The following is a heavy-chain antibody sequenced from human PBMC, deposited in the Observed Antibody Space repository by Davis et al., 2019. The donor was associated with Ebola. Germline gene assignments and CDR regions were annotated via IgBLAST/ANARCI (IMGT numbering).Heavy chain of an antibody. CDR2: IYYSGST. J-gene: IGHJ4*02. CDR3: ARGLGYCSSTSCYPTPFDY. V-gene: IGHV4-39*07. Sequence: MPSETLSLTCTVSGGSISSSSYYWGWIRQPPGKGLEWIGSIYYSGSTYYNPSLKSRVTISVDTSKNQFSLKLSSVTAADTAVYYCARGLGYCSSTSCYPTPFDYWGQGTLVTVSS. CDR1: GGSISSSSYY. D-gene: IGHD2-2*01.